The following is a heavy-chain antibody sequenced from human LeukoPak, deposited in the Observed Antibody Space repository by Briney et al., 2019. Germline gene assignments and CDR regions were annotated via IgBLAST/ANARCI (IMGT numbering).Heavy chain of an antibody. CDR3: ARSNYYDSSGYSIDY. V-gene: IGHV3-11*04. Sequence: GGSLRLSCAASGFTFSDYYMSWIRQAPGKGLEWVSYISSSGSTIYYADSVKGRFTISRDNAKNSLYLQMNSLRAEDTAVYYCARSNYYDSSGYSIDYWGQGTLVTVSS. CDR1: GFTFSDYY. CDR2: ISSSGSTI. D-gene: IGHD3-22*01. J-gene: IGHJ4*02.